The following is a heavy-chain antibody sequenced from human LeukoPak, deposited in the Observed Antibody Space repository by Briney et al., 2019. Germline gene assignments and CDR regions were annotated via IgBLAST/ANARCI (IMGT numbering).Heavy chain of an antibody. CDR3: ARGLPETEWSPTEYFQH. J-gene: IGHJ1*01. D-gene: IGHD3-3*01. CDR1: GGTFSSYA. CDR2: IIPIFGTA. V-gene: IGHV1-69*05. Sequence: VASVKVSCKASGGTFSSYAISWVRQAPGQGLEWMGRIIPIFGTANYAQKFQGRVTITTDESTSTAYMELSSLRSEDTAVYYCARGLPETEWSPTEYFQHWGQGTLVTVSS.